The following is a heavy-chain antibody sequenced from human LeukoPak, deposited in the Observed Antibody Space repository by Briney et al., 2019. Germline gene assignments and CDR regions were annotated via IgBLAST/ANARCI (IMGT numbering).Heavy chain of an antibody. V-gene: IGHV4-61*02. D-gene: IGHD6-13*01. J-gene: IGHJ2*01. CDR3: ARCIAETWWYFDL. Sequence: SETLSLTCTVSGGSISSGSYCWSWIRQPAGKGLEWIGRIYTSGSTNYNPSLKSRVTISVDTSKNQFSLKLSSVTAADTAVYYCARCIAETWWYFDLWGRGTLVTVSS. CDR1: GGSISSGSYC. CDR2: IYTSGST.